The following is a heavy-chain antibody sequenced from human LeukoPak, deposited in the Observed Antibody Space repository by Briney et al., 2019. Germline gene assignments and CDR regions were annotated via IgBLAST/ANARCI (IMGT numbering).Heavy chain of an antibody. CDR2: IYSSGST. CDR1: GFTVSSKY. J-gene: IGHJ4*02. Sequence: GGSLRLSCAASGFTVSSKYMSWVRQAPGKGLEWISIIYSSGSTFYADSVKGRFTISRDKSKNTLYLQMNSLRAEDTAVYYCASSLASARAAGYYFDYWGQGTLVTVSS. CDR3: ASSLASARAAGYYFDY. D-gene: IGHD6-6*01. V-gene: IGHV3-66*01.